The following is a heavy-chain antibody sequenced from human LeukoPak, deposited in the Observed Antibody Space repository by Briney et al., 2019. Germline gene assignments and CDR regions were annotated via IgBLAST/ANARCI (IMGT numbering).Heavy chain of an antibody. Sequence: PSETLSLTCTVSGVSIRSYYWSWIRQPAGKGLEWIGRFHTSGSTNYNPSLKSRVTMSVDTSKNQFSLKLSSVTAADTAVYSCARDTYYYDSSGYYYFDYWGQGTLVTVSS. CDR1: GVSIRSYY. CDR3: ARDTYYYDSSGYYYFDY. J-gene: IGHJ4*02. V-gene: IGHV4-4*07. D-gene: IGHD3-22*01. CDR2: FHTSGST.